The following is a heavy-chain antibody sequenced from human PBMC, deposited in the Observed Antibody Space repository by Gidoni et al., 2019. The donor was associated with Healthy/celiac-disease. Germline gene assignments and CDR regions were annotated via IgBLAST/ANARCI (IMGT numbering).Heavy chain of an antibody. CDR1: GVTFSSYA. CDR2: IIPIFGTA. CDR3: ARGNVVVPAATPREKYYYYYGMDV. D-gene: IGHD2-2*01. V-gene: IGHV1-69*01. Sequence: QVQLVQSGAVVKKPGFSVKVSCKASGVTFSSYAISWVRQSLGQGLEWMGGIIPIFGTATYAQKFQGRVTITADESTSTAYMELSSLRSEDTAVYYCARGNVVVPAATPREKYYYYYGMDVWGQGTTVTVSS. J-gene: IGHJ6*02.